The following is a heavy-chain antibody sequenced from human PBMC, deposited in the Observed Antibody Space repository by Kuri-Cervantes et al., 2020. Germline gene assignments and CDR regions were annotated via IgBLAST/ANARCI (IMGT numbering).Heavy chain of an antibody. V-gene: IGHV1-69*13. CDR2: IIPIFGTA. Sequence: SVKVSCKASGYTFTSYYMHWVRQAPGQGLEWMGGIIPIFGTANYAQKFQGRVTITADESTSTAYMELSSLRSEDTAVYYCATLKADCSGGSCYPDYYYYMDVWGKGTTVTVSS. J-gene: IGHJ6*03. CDR3: ATLKADCSGGSCYPDYYYYMDV. D-gene: IGHD2-15*01. CDR1: GYTFTSYY.